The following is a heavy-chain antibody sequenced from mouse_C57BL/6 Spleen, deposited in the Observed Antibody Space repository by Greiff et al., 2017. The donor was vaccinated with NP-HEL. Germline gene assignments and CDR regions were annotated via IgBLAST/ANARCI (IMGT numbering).Heavy chain of an antibody. J-gene: IGHJ4*01. CDR2: IDPENGDT. V-gene: IGHV14-4*01. Sequence: VQLQQSGAELVRPGASVKLSCTASGFNIKDDYMHWVKQRPEQGLEWIGWIDPENGDTEYASKFQGKATITADTSSNTAYLQLSSLTSEDTAVYYCTTVYDGYSSMDCWGQGTSVTVSS. D-gene: IGHD2-3*01. CDR3: TTVYDGYSSMDC. CDR1: GFNIKDDY.